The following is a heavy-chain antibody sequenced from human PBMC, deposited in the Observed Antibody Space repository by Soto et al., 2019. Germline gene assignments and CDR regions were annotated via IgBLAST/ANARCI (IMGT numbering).Heavy chain of an antibody. CDR1: GFSLSTSGEG. D-gene: IGHD3-3*01. CDR2: IYWNDDK. Sequence: QITLKESGPTQVKPTQTLTLTCTFSGFSLSTSGEGVGWIRQPPGKALEWLALIYWNDDKPYSPSLKNRLTVTKDASKNQVVLTMTNMDPVDTATYYCVHSKCTDFWSGYYSFYFDYWGQGTLVTVSS. J-gene: IGHJ4*02. V-gene: IGHV2-5*01. CDR3: VHSKCTDFWSGYYSFYFDY.